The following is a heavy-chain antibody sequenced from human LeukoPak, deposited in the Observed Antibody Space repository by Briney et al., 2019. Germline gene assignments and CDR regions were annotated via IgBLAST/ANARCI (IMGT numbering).Heavy chain of an antibody. CDR2: TSAYNGNT. Sequence: ASVKVSCKASGYTFTSYGISWVRQAPGQGLEWMGWTSAYNGNTNYAQKLQGRVTMTTDTSTSTAYMELRSLRSDDTAVYYCARDGRYYDSSGDEEIDYWGQGTLVTVSS. CDR3: ARDGRYYDSSGDEEIDY. D-gene: IGHD3-22*01. J-gene: IGHJ4*02. V-gene: IGHV1-18*01. CDR1: GYTFTSYG.